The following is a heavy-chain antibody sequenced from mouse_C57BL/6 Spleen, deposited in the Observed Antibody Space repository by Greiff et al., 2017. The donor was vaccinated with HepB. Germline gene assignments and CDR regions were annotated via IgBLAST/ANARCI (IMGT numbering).Heavy chain of an antibody. Sequence: VQLKQPGAELVRPGSSVKLSCKASGYTFTSYWMHWVKQRPIQGLEWIGNIDPSDSETHYNQKFKDKATLTVDKSSSTAYMQLSSLTSEDSAVYYCARWGLRPDYYAMDYWGQGTSVTGSS. CDR3: ARWGLRPDYYAMDY. CDR2: IDPSDSET. V-gene: IGHV1-52*01. J-gene: IGHJ4*01. CDR1: GYTFTSYW. D-gene: IGHD2-4*01.